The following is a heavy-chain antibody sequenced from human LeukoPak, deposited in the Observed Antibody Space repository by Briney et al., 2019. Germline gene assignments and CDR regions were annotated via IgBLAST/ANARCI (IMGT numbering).Heavy chain of an antibody. D-gene: IGHD3-10*02. V-gene: IGHV3-23*01. CDR2: ISGSGGST. CDR1: GFTFSSYA. J-gene: IGHJ6*03. Sequence: PGGSLRLSCAASGFTFSSYAMSWVRQAPGKGLEWVSAISGSGGSTYYADSVKGRFTISRDNSKNTLYLQMNSLRAEDTAVYYCGKERVPDNYYYYYMDVWGKGTTVTVSS. CDR3: GKERVPDNYYYYYMDV.